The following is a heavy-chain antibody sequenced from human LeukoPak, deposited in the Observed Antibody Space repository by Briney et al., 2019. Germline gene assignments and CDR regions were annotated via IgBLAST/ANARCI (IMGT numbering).Heavy chain of an antibody. CDR2: IYYSGTT. Sequence: SETLSLTCTVSGGSISSSSYYWGWIRQPPGKGLEWIGSIYYSGTTYYNPSLKSRVTISVDTSKNQFSLKLSSVTAADTAVYYCARHYYDFWSGYLDWFDPWGQGTLVTVSS. V-gene: IGHV4-39*01. D-gene: IGHD3-3*01. J-gene: IGHJ5*02. CDR1: GGSISSSSYY. CDR3: ARHYYDFWSGYLDWFDP.